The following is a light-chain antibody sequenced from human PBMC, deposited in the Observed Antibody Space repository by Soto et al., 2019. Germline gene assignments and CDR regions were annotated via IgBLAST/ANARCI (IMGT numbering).Light chain of an antibody. Sequence: DIHMTQSPSPLSASVGYRFTITCRASQTISTYLNWYQQKPGKAPKLLIYGASSLQSGVPSRFSGSGSGTDFTLTISSLQPEDFGTYYCQQSFSNPRTFGQGTKVDIK. CDR1: QTISTY. V-gene: IGKV1-39*01. CDR2: GAS. CDR3: QQSFSNPRT. J-gene: IGKJ1*01.